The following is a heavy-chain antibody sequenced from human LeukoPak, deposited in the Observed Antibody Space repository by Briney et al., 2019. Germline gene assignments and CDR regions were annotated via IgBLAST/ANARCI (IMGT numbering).Heavy chain of an antibody. J-gene: IGHJ6*03. V-gene: IGHV4-59*08. CDR1: GDSITSYF. CDR2: IFYSGIT. CDR3: ARHRYYYRSGSYYGAPYYMDV. D-gene: IGHD3-10*01. Sequence: PSETLSLTCTVSGDSITSYFWSWIRQPPGKGLEWVGYIFYSGITNYNPSLKSRVTISVDTSKNQFSLKLSSVTAADTAVYYCARHRYYYRSGSYYGAPYYMDVWGKGTTVTISS.